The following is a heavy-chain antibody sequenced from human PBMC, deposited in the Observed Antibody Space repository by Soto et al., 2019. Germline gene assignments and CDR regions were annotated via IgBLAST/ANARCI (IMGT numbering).Heavy chain of an antibody. CDR2: IYYSGST. D-gene: IGHD4-17*01. J-gene: IGHJ4*02. CDR3: AKSPEATGTAVDC. CDR1: GGPSSSGGYY. Sequence: QVQLQESGAGLLEPSQTLSLICTVSGGPSSSGGYYWSWIGQHPGKGLEWIGDIYYSGSTYYNPSLKSRVTISVYTSKNQFSLKLSSVTAADTALYYCAKSPEATGTAVDCSGQGTVVNVSP. V-gene: IGHV4-31*03.